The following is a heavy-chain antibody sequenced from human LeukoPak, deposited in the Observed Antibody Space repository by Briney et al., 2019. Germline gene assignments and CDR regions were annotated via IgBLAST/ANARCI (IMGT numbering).Heavy chain of an antibody. V-gene: IGHV4-59*11. CDR1: GASISSHY. CDR2: IYYSGST. Sequence: SETLSLTCAVSGASISSHYWSWIRQPPGKGLEWIGYIYYSGSTNYNPSLKSRVTISVDTSKNQFSLKLSSVTAADTAVYYCARLRYFDWSPFDYWGQGTLVTVSS. CDR3: ARLRYFDWSPFDY. J-gene: IGHJ4*02. D-gene: IGHD3-9*01.